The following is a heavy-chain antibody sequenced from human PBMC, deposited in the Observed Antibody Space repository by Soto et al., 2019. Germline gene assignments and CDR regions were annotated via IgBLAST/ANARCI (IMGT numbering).Heavy chain of an antibody. V-gene: IGHV3-33*01. D-gene: IGHD6-13*01. CDR2: IWYDGSNK. J-gene: IGHJ6*02. Sequence: GGSLRLSCAASGFTFSSYGMHWVRQAPGKGLEWVAVIWYDGSNKYYADSVKGRFTISRDNSKNTLYLQMNSLRAEDTAVYYCARDLRSGTIIAAAGRAPYYYYYGMDVWGQGTTVTVSS. CDR3: ARDLRSGTIIAAAGRAPYYYYYGMDV. CDR1: GFTFSSYG.